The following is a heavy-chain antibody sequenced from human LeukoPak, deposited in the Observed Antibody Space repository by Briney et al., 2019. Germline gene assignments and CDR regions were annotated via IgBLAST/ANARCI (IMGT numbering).Heavy chain of an antibody. CDR2: ISSSSSYI. CDR1: GFTFSSYS. J-gene: IGHJ3*02. D-gene: IGHD2-15*01. V-gene: IGHV3-21*01. CDR3: ARESLGYCSGGSCSSDAFDI. Sequence: GGSLRLSCAASGFTFSSYSMNWVHQAPGKGLEWVSSISSSSSYIYYADSVKGRFTISRDNAKNSLYLQMNSLRAEDTAVYYCARESLGYCSGGSCSSDAFDIWGQGTMVTVSS.